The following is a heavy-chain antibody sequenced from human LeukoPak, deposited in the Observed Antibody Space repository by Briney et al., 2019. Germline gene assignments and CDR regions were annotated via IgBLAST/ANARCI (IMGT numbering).Heavy chain of an antibody. J-gene: IGHJ4*02. D-gene: IGHD3-10*01. CDR3: ARATNYYGSGNYHNVPYGY. CDR2: ISPNSGGT. CDR1: GYTFTDYY. Sequence: GASVTVSCKASGYTFTDYYLHWVRQAPGQGLEWMGWISPNSGGTDYAQKFQGRVTMTRDTSISTAYMELSRLRYDDTAVYYCARATNYYGSGNYHNVPYGYWGQGTPVTVSS. V-gene: IGHV1-2*02.